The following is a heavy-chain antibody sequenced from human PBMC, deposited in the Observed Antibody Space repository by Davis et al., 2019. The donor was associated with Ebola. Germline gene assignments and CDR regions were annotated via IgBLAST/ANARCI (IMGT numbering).Heavy chain of an antibody. V-gene: IGHV3-23*01. CDR2: VSGSGGST. CDR3: AKAPVRFLEWFTTDY. CDR1: EFTFSGYA. D-gene: IGHD3-3*01. J-gene: IGHJ4*02. Sequence: GGSLRLSCAASEFTFSGYAMSWVRQAPGKGLEWVSAVSGSGGSTYDAGSVKGRFTISRDNSRNTLYLQMNSLRAEDTAVYYCAKAPVRFLEWFTTDYWGKGTLVTVSS.